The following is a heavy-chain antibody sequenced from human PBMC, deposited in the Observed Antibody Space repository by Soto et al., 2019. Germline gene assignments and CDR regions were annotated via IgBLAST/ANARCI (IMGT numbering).Heavy chain of an antibody. CDR1: GFTFSSYA. V-gene: IGHV3-23*01. CDR3: AKRVVVVVAATLGTDY. J-gene: IGHJ4*02. Sequence: VQLLESGGGLVQPGGSLRLSCAASGFTFSSYAMSWVRQAPGKGLEWVSAISGSGGSTYYADSVKGRFTISRDNSKNTLYLQMNSLRAEDTAVYYCAKRVVVVVAATLGTDYWGQGTLVTVSS. CDR2: ISGSGGST. D-gene: IGHD2-15*01.